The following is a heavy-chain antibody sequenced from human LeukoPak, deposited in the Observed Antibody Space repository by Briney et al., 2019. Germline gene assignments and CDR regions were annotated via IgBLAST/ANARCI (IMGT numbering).Heavy chain of an antibody. J-gene: IGHJ6*02. CDR2: ISYDGTNK. D-gene: IGHD3-3*01. V-gene: IGHV3-30*03. Sequence: PGGSLRLSCTASGFTFSNYGMHWVRQAPGKGLDWVAVISYDGTNKYYADSVKGRFTISRDNSKNTLYLQMNSLRAEDTAVYYCARGTFGVVISPAYYYYGMDVWGQGTTVTVSS. CDR1: GFTFSNYG. CDR3: ARGTFGVVISPAYYYYGMDV.